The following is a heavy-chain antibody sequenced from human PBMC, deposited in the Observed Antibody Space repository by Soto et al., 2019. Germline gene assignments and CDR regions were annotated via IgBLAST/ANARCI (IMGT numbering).Heavy chain of an antibody. J-gene: IGHJ4*02. CDR2: IWYDGSNK. D-gene: IGHD2-8*02. CDR3: AKVAYDCTGGTCPLFYFDY. CDR1: GFTFSSYG. Sequence: GSLRLSCAASGFTFSSYGMHWVRQDPGKGLEWVAVIWYDGSNKYYADSVKGRFTISRDNSKNTIYLQMDSLRAEDTAVYYCAKVAYDCTGGTCPLFYFDYWGQGTLVTVSS. V-gene: IGHV3-33*06.